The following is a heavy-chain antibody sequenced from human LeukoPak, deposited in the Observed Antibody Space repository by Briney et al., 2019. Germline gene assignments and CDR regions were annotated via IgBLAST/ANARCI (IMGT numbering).Heavy chain of an antibody. CDR1: GFPLSNYW. V-gene: IGHV3-74*01. Sequence: GGSLRLSCVASGFPLSNYWMHWVRQDPGKGFMWVSRIKGDGTYTNSADSVKGRFTVSRDNAKNTLYLQMNSLRAEDTAVYYCVRDNDRFSFDMWGQGTMVTVSS. D-gene: IGHD1-1*01. CDR2: IKGDGTYT. J-gene: IGHJ3*02. CDR3: VRDNDRFSFDM.